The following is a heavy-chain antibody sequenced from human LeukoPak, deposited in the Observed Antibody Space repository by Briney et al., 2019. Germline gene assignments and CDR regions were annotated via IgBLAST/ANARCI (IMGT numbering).Heavy chain of an antibody. CDR2: IYSGGST. CDR1: GFTVSSNY. V-gene: IGHV3-53*01. CDR3: ASTFRVDTAMAPFRY. D-gene: IGHD5-18*01. J-gene: IGHJ4*02. Sequence: GRSLRLSCAASGFTVSSNYMSWVRQAPGKGLEWVSVIYSGGSTYYADSVKGRFTISRDNSKNTLYLQMNSLRAEDTAVYYCASTFRVDTAMAPFRYWGQGTLVTVSS.